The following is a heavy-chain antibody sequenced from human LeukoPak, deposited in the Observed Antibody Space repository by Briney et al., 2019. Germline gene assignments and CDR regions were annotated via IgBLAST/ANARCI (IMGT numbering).Heavy chain of an antibody. CDR3: AKRGVVIRVTLVGFHKEAYYFDS. J-gene: IGHJ4*02. V-gene: IGHV3-30*04. CDR1: GFTFSRYA. Sequence: GGSLRLSCAASGFTFSRYAMHWLRQAPGKWPEWVAVIAFDGNKKYYADSVKGRFTISRDNSRNTLFLQMNSLRAEDTAVYFCAKRGVVIRVTLVGFHKEAYYFDSWGQGVPVTVSS. CDR2: IAFDGNKK. D-gene: IGHD3-10*01.